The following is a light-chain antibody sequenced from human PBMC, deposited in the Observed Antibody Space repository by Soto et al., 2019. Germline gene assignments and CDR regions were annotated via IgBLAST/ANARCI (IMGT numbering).Light chain of an antibody. J-gene: IGKJ1*01. CDR2: GAS. CDR3: QQYNNWPWT. V-gene: IGKV3D-20*02. CDR1: QSVSSSY. Sequence: EKVMTQSPATLSVSPGERATLSCRASQSVSSSYLAWYQQKPGQAPRLLIYGASNRATGIPDRFSGSGSGTDFTLTISRLEPEDFAVYYCQQYNNWPWTFGQGTKVDI.